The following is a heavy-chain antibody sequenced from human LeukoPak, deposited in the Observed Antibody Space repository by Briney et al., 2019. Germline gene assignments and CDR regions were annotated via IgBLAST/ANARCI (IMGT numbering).Heavy chain of an antibody. D-gene: IGHD6-19*01. CDR1: AYPFSIYG. CDR3: ASYGNAWSLDH. V-gene: IGHV1-18*04. CDR2: ISVHNGNT. Sequence: GASVKVSCKASAYPFSIYGIGWVRQAPRQGLEWMGWISVHNGNTNYAQKFQGRVTMTTDTSTTTAYMELRSLKSDDTAVYYCASYGNAWSLDHWGQGTLVTVSS. J-gene: IGHJ4*02.